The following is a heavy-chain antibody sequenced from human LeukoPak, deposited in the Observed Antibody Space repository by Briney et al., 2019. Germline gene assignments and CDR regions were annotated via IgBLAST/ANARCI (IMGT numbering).Heavy chain of an antibody. D-gene: IGHD6-13*01. V-gene: IGHV3-48*03. CDR1: GFTFSSYE. CDR3: ASLRPRQQLVVDS. CDR2: ISSSGSTK. Sequence: GGSLRLSCEASGFTFSSYEMNWVRQAPAKGLEWVSYISSSGSTKYYADSVKGRFTISRDNAMHSLYLQMNSLRVEDTAVYYCASLRPRQQLVVDSWGQGTLVAVSS. J-gene: IGHJ4*02.